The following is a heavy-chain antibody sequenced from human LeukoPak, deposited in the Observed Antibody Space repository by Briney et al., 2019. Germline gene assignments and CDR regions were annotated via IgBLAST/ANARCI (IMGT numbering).Heavy chain of an antibody. CDR3: ARVGSGSYYY. CDR1: GFTFSSYA. J-gene: IGHJ4*02. CDR2: ISSNGGST. D-gene: IGHD3-10*01. V-gene: IGHV3-64*01. Sequence: GGSLRLSCAASGFTFSSYAMHWARQAPGKGLEYVSAISSNGGSTYYANSVKGRFTISRDNSKNTLYLQMGSLRAEDMAVYYCARVGSGSYYYWGQGTLVTVSS.